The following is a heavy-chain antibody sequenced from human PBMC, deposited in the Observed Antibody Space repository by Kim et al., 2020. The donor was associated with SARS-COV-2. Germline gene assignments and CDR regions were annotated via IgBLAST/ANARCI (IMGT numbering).Heavy chain of an antibody. J-gene: IGHJ6*02. CDR3: ANDVYCYGSGSYPPNYYYDGMDV. D-gene: IGHD3-10*01. CDR2: ISWDSGSI. CDR1: GFTFDDYA. Sequence: GGSLRLSCAASGFTFDDYAMHWVRQAPGKGLEWVSGISWDSGSISYADSVKGRFTISRDNAKNSLYLQMNSLRTEDTALYYCANDVYCYGSGSYPPNYYYDGMDVWGQGTTVTVSS. V-gene: IGHV3-9*01.